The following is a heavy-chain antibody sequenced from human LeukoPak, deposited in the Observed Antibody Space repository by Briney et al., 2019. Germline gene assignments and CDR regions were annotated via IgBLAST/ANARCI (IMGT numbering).Heavy chain of an antibody. V-gene: IGHV5-51*01. Sequence: GESLKIYCKGSGYSFTSYWIGWVRQMPGKGLDWMGIIYPGDSDTRYSPSFQGQVTISADKSISTAYLQWSSLKASDTAMYYCARPYTIFGVVMSFDYWGQGTLVTVSS. CDR3: ARPYTIFGVVMSFDY. CDR1: GYSFTSYW. CDR2: IYPGDSDT. J-gene: IGHJ4*02. D-gene: IGHD3-3*01.